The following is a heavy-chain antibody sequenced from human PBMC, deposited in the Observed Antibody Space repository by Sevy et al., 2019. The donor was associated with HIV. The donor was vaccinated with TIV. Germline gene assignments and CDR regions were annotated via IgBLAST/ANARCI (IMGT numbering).Heavy chain of an antibody. J-gene: IGHJ6*02. V-gene: IGHV1-24*01. CDR1: GYTLTELS. CDR2: FDPEDGET. CDR3: ATEAAAGPPYYYYYYGMDV. D-gene: IGHD6-13*01. Sequence: NKRRASVKVSCKVSGYTLTELSMHWVRQAPGKGLEWMGGFDPEDGETIYAQKFQGRVTMTEDTSTDTAYMELSSLRSEDTAVYYCATEAAAGPPYYYYYYGMDVWGQGTTVTVSS.